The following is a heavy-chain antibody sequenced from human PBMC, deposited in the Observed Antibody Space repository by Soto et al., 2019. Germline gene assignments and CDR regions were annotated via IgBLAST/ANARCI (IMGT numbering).Heavy chain of an antibody. D-gene: IGHD1-26*01. CDR1: GGSISSGGYY. CDR3: AVSGSYHEGDAFDI. V-gene: IGHV4-31*03. CDR2: IYYSGST. Sequence: TLSLTCPVSGGSISSGGYYWSWIRQHPGKGLEWIGYIYYSGSTYYNPSLKSRVTISVDTSKNQFSLKLSSVTAADTAVYYCAVSGSYHEGDAFDIWGQGTMVTVSS. J-gene: IGHJ3*02.